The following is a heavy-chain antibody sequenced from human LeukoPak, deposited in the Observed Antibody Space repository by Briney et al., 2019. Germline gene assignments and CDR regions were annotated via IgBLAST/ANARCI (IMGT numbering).Heavy chain of an antibody. CDR2: ISSSSSYI. CDR1: GFTFSSYS. D-gene: IGHD6-19*01. CDR3: ARDGSSGWYGGDHDAFDI. Sequence: GGSLRLSCAASGFTFSSYSMNWVRQAPGKGLGWVSSISSSSSYIYYADSVKGRFTISRDNAKNSLYLQMNSLRAEDTAVYYCARDGSSGWYGGDHDAFDIWGQGTMVTVSS. V-gene: IGHV3-21*01. J-gene: IGHJ3*02.